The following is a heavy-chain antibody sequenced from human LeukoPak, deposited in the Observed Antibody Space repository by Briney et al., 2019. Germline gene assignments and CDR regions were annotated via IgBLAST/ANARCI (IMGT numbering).Heavy chain of an antibody. CDR2: IYHSGGT. CDR1: GGSISSGGYS. J-gene: IGHJ4*02. CDR3: ARENNYDFWSGYSYYFDY. Sequence: SETLSLTCAVSGGSISSGGYSWSWIRQPPGKGLEWIGYIYHSGGTYYNPSLKSRVTISVDRSKNQFSLKLSSVTAADTAVYYCARENNYDFWSGYSYYFDYWGQGTLVTVSS. D-gene: IGHD3-3*01. V-gene: IGHV4-30-2*02.